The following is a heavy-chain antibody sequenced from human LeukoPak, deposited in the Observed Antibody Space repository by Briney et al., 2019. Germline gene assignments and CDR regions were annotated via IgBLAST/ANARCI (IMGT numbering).Heavy chain of an antibody. CDR3: AKDRQNFWSDYYTSFDY. CDR1: GGSISSSSYY. V-gene: IGHV4-39*07. CDR2: IYYSGST. J-gene: IGHJ4*02. Sequence: SETLSLTCTVSGGSISSSSYYWGWIRQPPGKGLEWIGSIYYSGSTYYNPSLKSRVTISVDTSKNQFSLKLSSVTAADTAVYYCAKDRQNFWSDYYTSFDYWGQGTLVTVSS. D-gene: IGHD3-3*01.